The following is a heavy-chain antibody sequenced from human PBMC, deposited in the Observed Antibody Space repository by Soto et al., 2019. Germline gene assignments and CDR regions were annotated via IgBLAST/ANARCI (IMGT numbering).Heavy chain of an antibody. CDR3: ATLGERSWFNP. D-gene: IGHD3-10*01. Sequence: QEQLVQSGAEVRKPGSSVKVSCKASGGAFNSKAIAWVRPAPGQGLEWMGGIVPLFGSTDYAQRFQGRLTITADEFTDTVYMELSSLRPEDTAVYFCATLGERSWFNPWGQGTLVTVSS. CDR1: GGAFNSKA. CDR2: IVPLFGST. J-gene: IGHJ5*02. V-gene: IGHV1-69*01.